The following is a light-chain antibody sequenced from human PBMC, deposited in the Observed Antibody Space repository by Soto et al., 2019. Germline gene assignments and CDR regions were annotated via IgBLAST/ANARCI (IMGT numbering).Light chain of an antibody. CDR3: QQYNSYSRT. V-gene: IGKV1-5*01. CDR2: DAS. J-gene: IGKJ1*01. Sequence: DSQMTQSPSTLSASVGDRVTITCRASQSISSWLAWYQQKPGKAPKLLIYDASSLESGVPSRFSGSGSGTEFTLTISSLQPDDFATYYCQQYNSYSRTFGLGTKV. CDR1: QSISSW.